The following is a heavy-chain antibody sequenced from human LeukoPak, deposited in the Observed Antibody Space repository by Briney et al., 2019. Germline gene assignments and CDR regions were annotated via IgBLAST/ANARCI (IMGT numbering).Heavy chain of an antibody. V-gene: IGHV4-30-2*01. Sequence: SETLSLTCAASGGSISSGGYSWSWIRQPPGKGLEWIGYIYHSGSTYYNPSLKSRVTISVDRSKNQFSLKLSSVTAADTAVYYCARGANYDFWSGRSHYYFDYWGQGTLVTVSS. D-gene: IGHD3-3*01. CDR3: ARGANYDFWSGRSHYYFDY. J-gene: IGHJ4*02. CDR2: IYHSGST. CDR1: GGSISSGGYS.